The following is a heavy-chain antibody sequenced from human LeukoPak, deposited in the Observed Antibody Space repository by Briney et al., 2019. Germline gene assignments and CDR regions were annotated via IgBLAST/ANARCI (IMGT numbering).Heavy chain of an antibody. CDR1: RGSISSYY. V-gene: IGHV4-59*01. J-gene: IGHJ5*02. Sequence: PSETLSLTCTVSRGSISSYYWSWIRQRPGKGQEWIGYIYYSGSTNYNPSLKSRVTISVDTSKTQFSLRLSSVTAADTAVYYCARDPSGSYYSAWGQGTLVTVSS. CDR2: IYYSGST. D-gene: IGHD1-26*01. CDR3: ARDPSGSYYSA.